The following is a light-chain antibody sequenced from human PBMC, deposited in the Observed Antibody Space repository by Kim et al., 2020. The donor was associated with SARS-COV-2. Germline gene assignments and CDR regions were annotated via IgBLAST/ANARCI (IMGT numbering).Light chain of an antibody. J-gene: IGKJ1*01. V-gene: IGKV3-20*01. CDR1: QSVSSNY. CDR2: GAS. CDR3: QQYSSSPAT. Sequence: SPGERATLSCMASQSVSSNYLAWYQRKPGQAPRLLIYGASSRATGIPDRFSGSGSGTDFTLTITRLEPEDFAVYYCQQYSSSPATFGQGTKVDIK.